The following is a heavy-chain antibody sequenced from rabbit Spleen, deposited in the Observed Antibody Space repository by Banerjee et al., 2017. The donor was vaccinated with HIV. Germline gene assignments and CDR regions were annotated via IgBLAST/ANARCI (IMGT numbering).Heavy chain of an antibody. CDR3: TRDDGSGHYIDGYFNL. J-gene: IGHJ4*01. CDR2: IEPIFGNT. CDR1: GFDFSNYG. D-gene: IGHD1-1*01. Sequence: QEQLVESGGGLVQPGGSLKLSCKGSGFDFSNYGVSWVRQAPGKGLEWIGYIEPIFGNTYYANWVNGRFTISSHNAQNTLYLQLSSLTAADTATYFCTRDDGSGHYIDGYFNLWGQGTLVTVS. V-gene: IGHV1S47*01.